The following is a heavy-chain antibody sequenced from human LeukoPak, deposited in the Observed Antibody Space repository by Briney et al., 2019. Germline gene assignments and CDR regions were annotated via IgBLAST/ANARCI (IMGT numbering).Heavy chain of an antibody. D-gene: IGHD3-10*01. CDR3: ARDPYYYGSGSFDY. J-gene: IGHJ4*02. V-gene: IGHV1-18*01. Sequence: AASVKVSCKASGCTFTSYGISWVRQAPGQGLEWMGWISAYNGNTNYAQKLQGRVTMTTDTSTSTAYMELRSLRSDDTAVYYCARDPYYYGSGSFDYWGQGTLVTVSS. CDR2: ISAYNGNT. CDR1: GCTFTSYG.